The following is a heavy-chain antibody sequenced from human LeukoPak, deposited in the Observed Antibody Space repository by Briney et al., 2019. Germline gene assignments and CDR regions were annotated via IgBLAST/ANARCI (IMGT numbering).Heavy chain of an antibody. CDR1: GCSISSYY. V-gene: IGHV4-59*01. J-gene: IGHJ6*02. Sequence: PSETLSLTCTVSGCSISSYYWSWIRQPPGKGLEWIGYIYYSGSTNYNPSLKSRVTISVDTSKNQFSLKLSSVTAADTAVYYCARVSVAGNYYYYGMDVWGQGTTVTVSS. D-gene: IGHD6-19*01. CDR2: IYYSGST. CDR3: ARVSVAGNYYYYGMDV.